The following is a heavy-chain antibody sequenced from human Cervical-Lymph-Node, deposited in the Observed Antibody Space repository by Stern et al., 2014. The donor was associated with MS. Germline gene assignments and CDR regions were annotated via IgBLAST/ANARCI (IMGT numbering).Heavy chain of an antibody. CDR1: GFTFSNHL. CDR3: SRGVQGGF. D-gene: IGHD6-25*01. CDR2: IKQDGSED. Sequence: EMQLVESGGGLVQPGGSLRLSCAASGFTFSNHLMNWVRQAPGKGLGWVANIKQDGSEDYYVDSVKGRFTISRDNAKNSLYLQMNSLRAEDTAVYYCSRGVQGGFWGQGTLVNVSS. J-gene: IGHJ4*02. V-gene: IGHV3-7*01.